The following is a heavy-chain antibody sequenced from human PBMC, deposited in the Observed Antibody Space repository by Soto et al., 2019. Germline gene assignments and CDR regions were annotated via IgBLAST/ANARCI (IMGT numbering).Heavy chain of an antibody. Sequence: ASVEVTCKASGGTFSSYAISWVRQAPGQGLEWIGGIIPIFGTANYAQKFQGRVTITADESTSTAYMELSSLRSEDTAVYYCARMFSSGWYGTYYYYGMDVWGQGTTVTVSS. CDR3: ARMFSSGWYGTYYYYGMDV. V-gene: IGHV1-69*13. D-gene: IGHD6-19*01. CDR2: IIPIFGTA. CDR1: GGTFSSYA. J-gene: IGHJ6*02.